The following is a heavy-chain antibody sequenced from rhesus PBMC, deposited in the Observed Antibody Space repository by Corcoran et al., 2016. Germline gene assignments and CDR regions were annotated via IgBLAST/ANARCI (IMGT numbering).Heavy chain of an antibody. D-gene: IGHD2-8*01. J-gene: IGHJ4*01. V-gene: IGHV3-54*02. CDR3: VSVVVSATPLIDY. CDR1: GFTFSSYG. Sequence: EVQLVESGGGLVQPGGSLRLSCAASGFTFSSYGMHWVRQAPGKGLEWVAVISYDGSKKYYADSVNDRFTISRDKSEYMLYLQMNNLKLVDTAVYYCVSVVVSATPLIDYWGQGVLVTVSS. CDR2: ISYDGSKK.